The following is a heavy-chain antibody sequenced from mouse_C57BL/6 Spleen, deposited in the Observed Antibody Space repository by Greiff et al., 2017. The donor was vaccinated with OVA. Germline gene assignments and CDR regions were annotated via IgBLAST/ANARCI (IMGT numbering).Heavy chain of an antibody. V-gene: IGHV2-9-1*01. CDR2: IWPGGGT. Sequence: VKLVESGPGLVAPSQSLSITCTVSGFSLTSYAISWVRQPPGKGLEWLGVIWPGGGTNYNSALKSRLSISKDNSKSQVFLKMNSLQTDDTARYYCARMDAMDYWGQGTSVTVSS. CDR3: ARMDAMDY. CDR1: GFSLTSYA. J-gene: IGHJ4*01.